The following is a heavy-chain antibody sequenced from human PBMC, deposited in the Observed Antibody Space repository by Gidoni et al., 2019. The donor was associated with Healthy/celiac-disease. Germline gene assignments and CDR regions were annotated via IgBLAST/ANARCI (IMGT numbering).Heavy chain of an antibody. CDR1: GGSISSSSSY. Sequence: QLQLQESGPGLVKPSETLSLTCTVSGGSISSSSSYWGWIRQPPGKGLEWIGSIYYSGSTYYNPSLKSRVTISVDTSKNQFSLKLSSVTAADTAVYYCARLTFYSSSCFDYWGQGTLVTVSS. CDR3: ARLTFYSSSCFDY. V-gene: IGHV4-39*01. J-gene: IGHJ4*02. CDR2: IYYSGST. D-gene: IGHD6-13*01.